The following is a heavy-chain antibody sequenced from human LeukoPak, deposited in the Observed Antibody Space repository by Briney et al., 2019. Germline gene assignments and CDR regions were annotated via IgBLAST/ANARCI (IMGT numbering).Heavy chain of an antibody. D-gene: IGHD2-2*01. CDR3: ARDFVDLEYQREEEGVLVY. J-gene: IGHJ4*02. V-gene: IGHV3-23*01. Sequence: PGGSLRLSCAASGFTFSSYAVSWVRQAPGKGLEWVSTIRGSGDSTHYADSVKGRFTISRDNSKNTLYLQMNSLRAEDTAVFYCARDFVDLEYQREEEGVLVYWGQGTLVTVSS. CDR1: GFTFSSYA. CDR2: IRGSGDST.